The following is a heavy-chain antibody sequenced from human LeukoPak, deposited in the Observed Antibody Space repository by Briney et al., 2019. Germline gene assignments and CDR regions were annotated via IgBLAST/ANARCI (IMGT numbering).Heavy chain of an antibody. D-gene: IGHD3-22*01. Sequence: GGSLRLSCAASGFTLRSYAMIWVRQAPGKGLEWVSAISGSGGSTYYADSVKGRFTISRDNSKSTLYLQMNSLSAEDMAVYYCAHHRGSLDSDTEYFQHWGQGTLVTVSS. CDR3: AHHRGSLDSDTEYFQH. V-gene: IGHV3-23*01. CDR1: GFTLRSYA. J-gene: IGHJ1*01. CDR2: ISGSGGST.